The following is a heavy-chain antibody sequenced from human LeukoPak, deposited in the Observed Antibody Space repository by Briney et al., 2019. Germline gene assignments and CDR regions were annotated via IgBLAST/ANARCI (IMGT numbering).Heavy chain of an antibody. CDR1: GFSFSSYT. D-gene: IGHD6-19*01. J-gene: IGHJ4*02. V-gene: IGHV3-23*01. Sequence: GGSLRLSCAASGFSFSSYTMSWVRQAPGKGLEWVSAISGRAGSTYYADSVKGRFTISRDNSKNTLYLQMNSLRAEDTAVYYCAKDRGSGWPQFDYWGQGTLVTVSS. CDR2: ISGRAGST. CDR3: AKDRGSGWPQFDY.